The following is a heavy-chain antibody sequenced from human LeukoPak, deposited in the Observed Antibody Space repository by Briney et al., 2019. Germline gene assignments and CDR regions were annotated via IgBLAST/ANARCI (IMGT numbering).Heavy chain of an antibody. D-gene: IGHD2-2*01. J-gene: IGHJ5*02. CDR3: ARDWNPWGYCSSTSCPNWFDP. CDR1: GGFISSGDYY. Sequence: SETLSLTCTVSGGFISSGDYYWSWIRQPPGKGLEWIGYIYYSGSTYYNPSLKSRVTISVDTSKNQFSLKLSSVTAADTAVYYCARDWNPWGYCSSTSCPNWFDPWGQGTLVTVSS. CDR2: IYYSGST. V-gene: IGHV4-30-4*01.